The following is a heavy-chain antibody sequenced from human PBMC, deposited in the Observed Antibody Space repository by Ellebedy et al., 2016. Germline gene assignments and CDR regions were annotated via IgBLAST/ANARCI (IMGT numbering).Heavy chain of an antibody. V-gene: IGHV4-34*01. D-gene: IGHD5-18*01. CDR3: ARGLVDGAMIRSFRFDP. Sequence: SETLSLTCAVSGGSLSGYYWNWIRQPPGKGLEWIGEVTHGGATNYNPSLKTRVTISVDTTKNQVSLKLTSATAADTAVFYCARGLVDGAMIRSFRFDPWGQGTLVTVSS. CDR1: GGSLSGYY. CDR2: VTHGGAT. J-gene: IGHJ5*02.